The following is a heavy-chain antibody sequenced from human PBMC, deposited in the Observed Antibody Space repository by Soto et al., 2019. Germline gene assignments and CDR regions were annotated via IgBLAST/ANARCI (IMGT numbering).Heavy chain of an antibody. CDR2: INPSDGNR. D-gene: IGHD3-22*01. CDR1: GYSLXFXG. Sequence: ASVKVXXKASGYSLXFXGINXXXXXXXQGLEWMGWINPSDGNRNFAQKFEDRVTMTTATSTNTVFLELRSLKSDDTAIYYCARDRLRGYDSSGFYSWGQGTMVTVSS. CDR3: ARDRLRGYDSSGFYS. V-gene: IGHV1-18*01. J-gene: IGHJ4*02.